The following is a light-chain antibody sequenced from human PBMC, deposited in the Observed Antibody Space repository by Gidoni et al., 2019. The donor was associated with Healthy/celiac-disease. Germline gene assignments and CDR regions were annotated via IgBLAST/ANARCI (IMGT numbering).Light chain of an antibody. V-gene: IGKV1-39*01. Sequence: DIQMTQSPSSLSASVGDRVTITCRASQSISSYLNWYQQKPGKAPKLLIYAASSLQSKVPSRFSGSGSGTDFTLTISSLQPEDFATYYCQQSYSTMWTFGQXTKVEIK. CDR1: QSISSY. CDR2: AAS. J-gene: IGKJ1*01. CDR3: QQSYSTMWT.